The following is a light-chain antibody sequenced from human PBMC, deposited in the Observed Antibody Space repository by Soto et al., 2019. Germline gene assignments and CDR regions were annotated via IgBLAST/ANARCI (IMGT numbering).Light chain of an antibody. J-gene: IGKJ1*01. Sequence: DIQITQSPSTLSASVGDRVTITCRASQSISSWLAWYQQKPGKAPKLLIYDASSLESGVPSRFSGSGSGTEFTLTISXLRPDDFATYYCQQYNSYCTFGQGTKVDIK. CDR2: DAS. V-gene: IGKV1-5*01. CDR3: QQYNSYCT. CDR1: QSISSW.